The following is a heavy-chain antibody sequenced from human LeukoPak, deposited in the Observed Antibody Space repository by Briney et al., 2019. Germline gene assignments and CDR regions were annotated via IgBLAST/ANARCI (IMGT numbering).Heavy chain of an antibody. CDR2: IHPSTGNP. CDR3: ARAFQSLGGLSLPDY. D-gene: IGHD3-16*02. CDR1: GYTFTNYA. V-gene: IGHV7-4-1*02. Sequence: ASVKVSCKASGYTFTNYANWVRQAPGQGLEWMGWIHPSTGNPTYAQGFTGRFVFSLDTSVSTTYLQISSLKAEDTAVYFCARAFQSLGGLSLPDYWGQGTLVTVSS. J-gene: IGHJ4*02.